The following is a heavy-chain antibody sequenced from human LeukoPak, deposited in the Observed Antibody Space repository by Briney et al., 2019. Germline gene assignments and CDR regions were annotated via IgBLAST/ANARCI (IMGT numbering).Heavy chain of an antibody. D-gene: IGHD3-16*01. CDR3: ARERFGFWHYFDY. V-gene: IGHV3-48*04. J-gene: IGHJ4*02. CDR2: ISSSSSTI. CDR1: GFTFSSYS. Sequence: GGSLRLSCAASGFTFSSYSMNWVRQAPGKGLEWVSSISSSSSTIYYADSVKGRFTISRDNAKNSLYLQMNSLRAEDTAVYYCARERFGFWHYFDYWGQGTLVTVSS.